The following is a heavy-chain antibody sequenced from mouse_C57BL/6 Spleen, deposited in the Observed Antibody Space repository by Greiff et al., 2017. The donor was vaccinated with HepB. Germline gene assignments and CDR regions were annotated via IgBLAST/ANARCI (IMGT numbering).Heavy chain of an antibody. V-gene: IGHV1-22*01. D-gene: IGHD1-1*01. CDR3: ARGGPYYGSSPYAMDY. J-gene: IGHJ4*01. Sequence: EVHLVESGPELVKPGASVKMSCKASGYTFTDYNMHWVKQSHGKSLEWIGYINPNNGGTSYNQKFKGKATLTVNKSSSTAYMELRSLTSEDSAVYYCARGGPYYGSSPYAMDYWGQGTSVTVSS. CDR2: INPNNGGT. CDR1: GYTFTDYN.